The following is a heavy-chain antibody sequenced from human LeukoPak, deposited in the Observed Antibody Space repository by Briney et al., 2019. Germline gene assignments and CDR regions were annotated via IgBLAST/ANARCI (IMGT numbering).Heavy chain of an antibody. D-gene: IGHD5-12*01. CDR2: FDPEDGET. J-gene: IGHJ4*02. CDR3: ATLYSGYDTDIYDY. Sequence: ASVKVSFKVSGYTLTELSMHWVRQAPGKGLEWGGGFDPEDGETIYAQKFQGRVTMTEDTSTDTAYMELSSLRSEDTAVYYCATLYSGYDTDIYDYWGQGTLVTVSS. CDR1: GYTLTELS. V-gene: IGHV1-24*01.